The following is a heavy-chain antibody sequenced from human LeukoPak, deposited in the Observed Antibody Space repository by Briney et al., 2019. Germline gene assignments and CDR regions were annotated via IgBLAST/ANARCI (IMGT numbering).Heavy chain of an antibody. J-gene: IGHJ4*02. V-gene: IGHV1-2*02. Sequence: GASVKVSCKASGYTFTAYYMHWGRHAPGQGLELMGCINPNSGGTNYSQTFQGRVTITTDTSINNVYMELSRLRSADTAVYSCARGTHPPYFESWGQGTLVTVSS. CDR2: INPNSGGT. CDR3: ARGTHPPYFES. D-gene: IGHD2-15*01. CDR1: GYTFTAYY.